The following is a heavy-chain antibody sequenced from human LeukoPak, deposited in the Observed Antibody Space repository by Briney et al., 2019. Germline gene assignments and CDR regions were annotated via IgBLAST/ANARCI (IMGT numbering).Heavy chain of an antibody. CDR3: AHRGQEVGDLYRSFDP. CDR1: GFSLSTGGVG. Sequence: SGPTLVNPTQTLTLTCTFSGFSLSTGGVGVGWIRQPPGKALEWLALIYWNDDKRYSPSLRSRLTITKDTSKNQVVLTMTNMDPVDTATYYCAHRGQEVGDLYRSFDPWGQGTLVTVSS. D-gene: IGHD1-26*01. J-gene: IGHJ5*02. CDR2: IYWNDDK. V-gene: IGHV2-5*01.